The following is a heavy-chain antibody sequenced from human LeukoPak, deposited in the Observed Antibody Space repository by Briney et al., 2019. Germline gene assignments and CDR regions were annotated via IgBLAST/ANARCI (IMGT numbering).Heavy chain of an antibody. CDR2: ISGSGGST. CDR3: AKVPSLIAAAGYFDY. V-gene: IGHV3-23*01. J-gene: IGHJ4*02. CDR1: GFTFSSYA. D-gene: IGHD6-13*01. Sequence: TGGSLRLSCAASGFTFSSYAMSWVRQAPGKGLEWVSAISGSGGSTYYADSVKGRFTISRDNSKNTLYLQMNSLRAEDTAVYYCAKVPSLIAAAGYFDYWGQGTLVTVSS.